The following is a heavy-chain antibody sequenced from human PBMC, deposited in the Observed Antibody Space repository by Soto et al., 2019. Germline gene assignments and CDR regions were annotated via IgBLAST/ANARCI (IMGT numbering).Heavy chain of an antibody. CDR2: INHSGST. Sequence: SETLSLTCAVYGGSFSGYYWSWIRQPPGKGLEWIGEINHSGSTNYNPSLKSRVTISVDTSKNQFSLKLSSVTAADTAVYYCARGSGSWELAPSLSYKYWGQGTLVTVSS. V-gene: IGHV4-34*01. CDR1: GGSFSGYY. CDR3: ARGSGSWELAPSLSYKY. J-gene: IGHJ4*02. D-gene: IGHD1-26*01.